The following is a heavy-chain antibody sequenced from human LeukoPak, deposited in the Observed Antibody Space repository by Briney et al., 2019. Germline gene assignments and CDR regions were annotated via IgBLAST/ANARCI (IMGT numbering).Heavy chain of an antibody. CDR1: GLTFSSYW. CDR3: ATRGELSWFGALRY. V-gene: IGHV3-7*01. D-gene: IGHD3-10*01. CDR2: IDQEGDTK. Sequence: GGSLTQTCAVSGLTFSSYWMTWVRQAPGKGLEWVATIDQEGDTKYYMDSAKGRFTISRDNGKSSLHLQVTSLRVEDTAVYYCATRGELSWFGALRYWGQRDLVTVSS. J-gene: IGHJ4*02.